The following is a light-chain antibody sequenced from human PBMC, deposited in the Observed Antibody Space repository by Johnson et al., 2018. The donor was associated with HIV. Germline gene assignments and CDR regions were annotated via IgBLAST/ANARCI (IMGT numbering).Light chain of an antibody. CDR1: NSNIGNNY. V-gene: IGLV1-51*01. CDR2: DNN. CDR3: GTWDSSLTSYV. Sequence: QSALTQPPSVSAAPGQKVTISCSGSNSNIGNNYVSWYQQLPGTAPKLLIYDNNKRPSGIPDRFSGSKSGTSATLGITGLQTGDEAHYYCGTWDSSLTSYVCGAGTKGTVL. J-gene: IGLJ1*01.